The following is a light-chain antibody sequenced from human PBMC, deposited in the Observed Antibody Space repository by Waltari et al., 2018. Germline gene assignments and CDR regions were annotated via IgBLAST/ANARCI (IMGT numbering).Light chain of an antibody. CDR3: QQYNKWPPT. J-gene: IGKJ3*01. CDR2: GAS. V-gene: IGKV3-15*01. CDR1: QSINSY. Sequence: EVVMTQSPATVSVSPGERATLSCRASQSINSYLAWYQQKPGQAPRLLIYGASTRATGIPARFSGSGSGTDFTLTISSLQSEDFAIYYCQQYNKWPPTFGPGTKVHF.